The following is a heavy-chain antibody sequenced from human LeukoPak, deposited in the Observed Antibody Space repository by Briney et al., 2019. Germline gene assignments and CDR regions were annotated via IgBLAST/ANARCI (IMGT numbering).Heavy chain of an antibody. D-gene: IGHD3-10*01. CDR3: ARDSYYGSGSSHYYYYYYMDV. CDR1: GFTFSTYG. Sequence: GGSLRLSCAASGFTFSTYGMNWVRQAPGKGLEWVSGISPSGGITYYTDSVKGRFTISRDNSKNTLYLQMNSLRAEDTAVYYCARDSYYGSGSSHYYYYYYMDVWGKGTTVTISS. V-gene: IGHV3-23*01. CDR2: ISPSGGIT. J-gene: IGHJ6*03.